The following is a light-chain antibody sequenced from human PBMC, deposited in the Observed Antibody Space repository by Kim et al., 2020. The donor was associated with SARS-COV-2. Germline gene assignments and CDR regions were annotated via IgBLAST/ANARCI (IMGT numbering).Light chain of an antibody. J-gene: IGKJ2*01. CDR2: DAS. CDR3: QQYSDWPMFT. V-gene: IGKV3-15*01. Sequence: EIVMTQSPGTLSVSPGERGTLSCRASQSVDRNLVWYQHKPGQAPRLLIYDASTRATGVPARFSASGSGTEFTLTISSLQSEDSAIYYCQQYSDWPMFTVGQGTKLEI. CDR1: QSVDRN.